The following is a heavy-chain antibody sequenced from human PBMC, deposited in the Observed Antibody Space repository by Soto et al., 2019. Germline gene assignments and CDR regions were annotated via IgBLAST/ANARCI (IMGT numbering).Heavy chain of an antibody. CDR2: ISYVGSNK. CDR3: ANTYSAGWPFDY. CDR1: GVTFSRST. J-gene: IGHJ4*02. Sequence: QVQLVESGGGVVQPGRSLRLSCAASGVTFSRSTMHWVRQAPGKGLEWVAVISYVGSNKYYADSVKGRFTISRDHSKNTLYLQMNRLRAEDTAVFYCANTYSAGWPFDYWGQGTLVTVSS. D-gene: IGHD6-13*01. V-gene: IGHV3-30-3*01.